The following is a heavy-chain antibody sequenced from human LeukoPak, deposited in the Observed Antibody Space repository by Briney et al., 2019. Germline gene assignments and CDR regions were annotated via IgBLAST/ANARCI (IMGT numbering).Heavy chain of an antibody. V-gene: IGHV3-48*01. J-gene: IGHJ4*02. CDR2: ISSSSSTI. Sequence: GGSLRLSCAASGFTFSSYSMNWVRQAPGKGLEWVSYISSSSSTIYYADSVKGRFTISRDNSKNTLYLLMNSLRAEDTATYYCAKEIIRGVFIVGESHFDYWGQGTLVTVSS. D-gene: IGHD3-10*01. CDR1: GFTFSSYS. CDR3: AKEIIRGVFIVGESHFDY.